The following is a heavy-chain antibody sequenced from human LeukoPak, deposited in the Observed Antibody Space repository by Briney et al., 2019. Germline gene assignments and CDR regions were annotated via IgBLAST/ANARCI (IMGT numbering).Heavy chain of an antibody. D-gene: IGHD5-18*01. CDR3: ASPMWDTAIHDY. Sequence: GGSLRLSCAASGFTFSSHWMHWVRQAPGKGLVWVSRINSDGSITSYADSVKGRFTISRDNAKDTLYLQMNSLRAEDAAVYYCASPMWDTAIHDYWGQGTLVTVSS. CDR1: GFTFSSHW. J-gene: IGHJ4*02. CDR2: INSDGSIT. V-gene: IGHV3-74*01.